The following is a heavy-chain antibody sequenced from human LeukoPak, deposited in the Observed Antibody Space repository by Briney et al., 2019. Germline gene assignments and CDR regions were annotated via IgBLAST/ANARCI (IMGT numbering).Heavy chain of an antibody. D-gene: IGHD4-11*01. Sequence: SETLSLTCTVSGGSITNTNYYWAWIRQPPGEGLEWIGSVYHSGVTYYTPSLKSRVSISVDTSNNQFSLKVTSVTAADTAVYYCAREWQYQFDYWGQGSLVTVSS. CDR3: AREWQYQFDY. CDR2: VYHSGVT. V-gene: IGHV4-39*07. J-gene: IGHJ4*02. CDR1: GGSITNTNYY.